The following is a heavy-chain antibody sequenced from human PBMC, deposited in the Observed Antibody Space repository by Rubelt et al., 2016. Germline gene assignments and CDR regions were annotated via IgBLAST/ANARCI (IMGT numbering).Heavy chain of an antibody. CDR1: SGSFSGYY. J-gene: IGHJ4*02. D-gene: IGHD1-26*01. V-gene: IGHV4-34*01. CDR2: INHSGST. Sequence: QVQLQQWGAGLLKPSETLSLICAVYSGSFSGYYWTWIPQPPGKGLEWIGEINHSGSTNYNPSLKSRVTISVDTSKNQCSRNLSSVTAADTAVYYCARGHYTRVGRASLHYWGQGTLVTVSS. CDR3: ARGHYTRVGRASLHY.